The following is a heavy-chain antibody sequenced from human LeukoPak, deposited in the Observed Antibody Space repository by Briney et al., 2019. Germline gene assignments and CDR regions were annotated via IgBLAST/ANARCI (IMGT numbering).Heavy chain of an antibody. Sequence: GGSLRLSCAASGFTFSRYWMSWVRQTPGKGLEWVANIKQDGSEKYYVDSVKGRFTISRDNAKNTLYLQMNSLRAEDTAVYYCAKDVGYGPLDYWGQGTLVTVSS. CDR3: AKDVGYGPLDY. CDR1: GFTFSRYW. V-gene: IGHV3-7*01. D-gene: IGHD5-18*01. J-gene: IGHJ4*02. CDR2: IKQDGSEK.